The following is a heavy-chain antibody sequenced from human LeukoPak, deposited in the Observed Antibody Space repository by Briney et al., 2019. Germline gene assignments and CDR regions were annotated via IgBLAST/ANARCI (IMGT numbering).Heavy chain of an antibody. J-gene: IGHJ3*02. CDR1: GYTLTELS. V-gene: IGHV1-2*02. D-gene: IGHD5-18*01. CDR3: ARGRIQLWPSYAFDI. Sequence: ASVKVSCKVSGYTLTELSMHWVRQAPGKGLEWMGWINPNSGGTNYAQKFQGRVTMTRDTSISTAYMELNRLRSDDTAVYYCARGRIQLWPSYAFDIWGQGTMVTVSS. CDR2: INPNSGGT.